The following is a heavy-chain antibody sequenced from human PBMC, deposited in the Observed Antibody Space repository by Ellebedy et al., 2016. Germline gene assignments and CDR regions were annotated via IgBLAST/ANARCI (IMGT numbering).Heavy chain of an antibody. CDR3: AYYDF. J-gene: IGHJ4*02. Sequence: GESLKISXAASGFTFSSYAMHWVRQAPGKGLEWVAVISYDGSNKYYADSVKGRFTISRDNAKNSLYLQMNSLRAEDTALYYCAYYDFWGQGTQVTVSS. D-gene: IGHD2-15*01. CDR1: GFTFSSYA. CDR2: ISYDGSNK. V-gene: IGHV3-30*04.